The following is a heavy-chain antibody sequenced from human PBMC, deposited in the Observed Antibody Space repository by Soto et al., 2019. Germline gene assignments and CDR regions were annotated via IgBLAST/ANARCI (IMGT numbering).Heavy chain of an antibody. Sequence: VGSLRLSCAASGFTFSSYAMSWVRQAPGKGLEWVSAISGSGGSTYYADSVKGRFTISRDNSKNTLYLQMNSLRAEDTAVYYCAKDSGTFRVGINWFDPWGQGTLVTVSS. CDR3: AKDSGTFRVGINWFDP. CDR2: ISGSGGST. CDR1: GFTFSSYA. V-gene: IGHV3-23*01. D-gene: IGHD2-21*01. J-gene: IGHJ5*02.